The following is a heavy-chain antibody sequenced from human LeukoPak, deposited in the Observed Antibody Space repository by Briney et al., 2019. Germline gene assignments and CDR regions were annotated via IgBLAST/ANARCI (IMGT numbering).Heavy chain of an antibody. CDR3: TKDRSPLAPSDAFDI. Sequence: GGSLRLSCVASGFTFSPYGMSWVRQAPGKGLERVSGISGSGDSTYYADSVKGRFTISRDNSRNTVHLQMNSVRAEDTAVYHCTKDRSPLAPSDAFDIWGQGTMVTVSS. CDR1: GFTFSPYG. V-gene: IGHV3-23*01. D-gene: IGHD1-1*01. CDR2: ISGSGDST. J-gene: IGHJ3*02.